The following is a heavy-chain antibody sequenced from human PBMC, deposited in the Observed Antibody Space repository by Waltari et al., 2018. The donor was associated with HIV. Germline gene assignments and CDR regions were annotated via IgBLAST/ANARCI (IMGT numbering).Heavy chain of an antibody. CDR2: IKPMFGTA. Sequence: QVQLVQSGAEVKKPGSSVRVSCKASGNTFRRYAINWVQQAPGQGLEWMGGIKPMFGTANYAQRFQGRLAITADESTSTSYMELRSLRSEDTAVYYCARAPYCSGGSCYSRGGMDVWGPGTTVTVSS. J-gene: IGHJ6*02. V-gene: IGHV1-69*01. D-gene: IGHD2-15*01. CDR3: ARAPYCSGGSCYSRGGMDV. CDR1: GNTFRRYA.